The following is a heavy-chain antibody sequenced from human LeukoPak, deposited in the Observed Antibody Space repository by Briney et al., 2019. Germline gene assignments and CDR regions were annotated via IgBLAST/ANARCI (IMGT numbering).Heavy chain of an antibody. CDR1: GFTFSSYA. D-gene: IGHD2-15*01. CDR3: ASCSGGSCYSAAIDY. Sequence: GGSLRLSCAASGFTFSSYAMSWVRQAPGKGLEWVSAISGSGGSTCYADSVKGRFTISRDNSKNTLYLQMNSLRAEDTAVYYCASCSGGSCYSAAIDYWGQGALVTVSS. CDR2: ISGSGGST. J-gene: IGHJ4*02. V-gene: IGHV3-23*01.